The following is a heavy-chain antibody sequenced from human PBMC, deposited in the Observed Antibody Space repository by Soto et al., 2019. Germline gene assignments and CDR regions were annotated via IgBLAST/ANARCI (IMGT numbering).Heavy chain of an antibody. V-gene: IGHV3-21*01. J-gene: IGHJ4*02. CDR2: ISSSATHI. CDR1: DFAFTGYT. D-gene: IGHD3-10*01. CDR3: ARSFRGSVRGPCVH. Sequence: EVQLVESGGGLVKPGGSLRLSCVGSDFAFTGYTFNWVRQAPGKGLEWVSSISSSATHIYYADSVKGRFTNSRDNAEKSLYLQMDGLRVEDTAVYYCARSFRGSVRGPCVHWGQGTLVTVSS.